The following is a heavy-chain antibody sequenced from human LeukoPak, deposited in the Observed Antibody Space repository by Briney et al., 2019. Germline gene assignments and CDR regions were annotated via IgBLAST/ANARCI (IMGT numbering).Heavy chain of an antibody. J-gene: IGHJ4*02. V-gene: IGHV3-11*04. D-gene: IGHD1-26*01. CDR3: AREATSGSYFGNYYFDY. CDR2: TSSRGSTI. Sequence: GGSLRLSCAASGFTFSDYYMSWIRQAPGKGLECVAYTSSRGSTIYYADSVKGRFTISRDNAKNSLYLQMNSLRAEDTAVYYCAREATSGSYFGNYYFDYWGQGTLVTVSS. CDR1: GFTFSDYY.